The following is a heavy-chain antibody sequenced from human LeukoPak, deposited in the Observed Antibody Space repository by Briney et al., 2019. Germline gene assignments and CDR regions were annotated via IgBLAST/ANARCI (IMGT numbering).Heavy chain of an antibody. CDR2: IRYDGSNK. CDR1: GFTFSSYG. J-gene: IGHJ4*02. D-gene: IGHD1-1*01. CDR3: AKVKDNWNDWGTFDY. Sequence: GGSLRLSCAASGFTFSSYGMHWVRQAPGKGLEWVAFIRYDGSNKYYADSVKGRFTISRDNSKNTLYLQMNSLRAEDTAVYYCAKVKDNWNDWGTFDYWGQGTLVTVSS. V-gene: IGHV3-30*02.